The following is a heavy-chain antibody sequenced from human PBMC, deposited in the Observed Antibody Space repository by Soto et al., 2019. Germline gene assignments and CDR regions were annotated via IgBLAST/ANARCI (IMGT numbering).Heavy chain of an antibody. D-gene: IGHD3-9*01. Sequence: GGSLRLSXAPSGFTFSSYSMNWVRQAPGKGLEWVSSISSSSSYIYYADSVKGRFTISRDNAKNSLYLQMNSLRAEDTAVYYCARDLRAYYFDYWGQGTLVTVSS. CDR2: ISSSSSYI. CDR1: GFTFSSYS. V-gene: IGHV3-21*01. CDR3: ARDLRAYYFDY. J-gene: IGHJ4*02.